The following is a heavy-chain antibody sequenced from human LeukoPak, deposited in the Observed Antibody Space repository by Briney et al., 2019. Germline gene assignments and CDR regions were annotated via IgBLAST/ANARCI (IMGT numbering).Heavy chain of an antibody. V-gene: IGHV1-2*02. CDR3: ARGDQGYCSGGSCSPDPYYYYYMDV. CDR2: INPNSGGT. Sequence: GASVKVSCKASGYTFTGYYMHWVRQAPGQGLEWMGWINPNSGGTNYAQKFQGRVTMTRDTSISTAYMELSRLRSDDTAVYYCARGDQGYCSGGSCSPDPYYYYYMDVWGKGTTVTISS. CDR1: GYTFTGYY. J-gene: IGHJ6*03. D-gene: IGHD2-15*01.